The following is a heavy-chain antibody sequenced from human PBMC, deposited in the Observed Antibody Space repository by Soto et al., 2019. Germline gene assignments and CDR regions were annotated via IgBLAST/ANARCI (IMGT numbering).Heavy chain of an antibody. CDR1: GYTFTSYG. D-gene: IGHD4-17*01. CDR3: ARDALTTVTVEYFKH. J-gene: IGHJ1*01. V-gene: IGHV1-18*01. Sequence: ASVKVSCKASGYTFTSYGISWVRQAPGQGLEWMGWISAYNGNTNYAQKLQGRVTMTTDTSTSTAYMELRSLRSDDTAVYYCARDALTTVTVEYFKHWGQGTLVTVSS. CDR2: ISAYNGNT.